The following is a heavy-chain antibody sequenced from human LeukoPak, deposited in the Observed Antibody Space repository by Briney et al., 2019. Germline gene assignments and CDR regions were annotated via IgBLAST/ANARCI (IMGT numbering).Heavy chain of an antibody. CDR1: GYTFTSYA. CDR2: INTNTGNP. V-gene: IGHV7-4-1*02. J-gene: IGHJ3*02. Sequence: GASVKVSCKASGYTFTSYAMNWVRQAPGQGLEWMGWINTNTGNPTYAQGFTGRFVFSLDTSVSTAYLRISSLKAEDTAMYYCARVRTYYYDSSGYGVDVGSAFDIWGQGTMVTVSS. D-gene: IGHD3-22*01. CDR3: ARVRTYYYDSSGYGVDVGSAFDI.